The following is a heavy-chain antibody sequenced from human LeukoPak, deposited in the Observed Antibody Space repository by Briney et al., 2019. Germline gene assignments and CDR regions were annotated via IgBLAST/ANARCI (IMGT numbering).Heavy chain of an antibody. J-gene: IGHJ4*02. CDR3: ARVEDGYNSD. CDR2: IYYSGST. D-gene: IGHD5-24*01. Sequence: PSETLSLTCTVSGGSISSGGYYWSWIRQHPGKGLEWIGYIYYSGSTYYNPSLKSRVTISVDTSKNQFSLKLSSVTAADTAAYYCARVEDGYNSDWGQGTLVTVSS. CDR1: GGSISSGGYY. V-gene: IGHV4-31*03.